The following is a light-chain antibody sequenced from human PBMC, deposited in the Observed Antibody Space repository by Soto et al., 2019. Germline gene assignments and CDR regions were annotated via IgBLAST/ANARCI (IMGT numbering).Light chain of an antibody. CDR2: GAS. Sequence: EIVLTQSPGTLYLSPGERATLSCRASQSVSSSYLAWYQQKPGQAPRLLIYGASSRATGIPDSFIGSGPGTDFTLTISRLEPDDFAVYYCQQYGSSVTFGPGTEVDI. CDR1: QSVSSSY. V-gene: IGKV3-20*01. J-gene: IGKJ3*01. CDR3: QQYGSSVT.